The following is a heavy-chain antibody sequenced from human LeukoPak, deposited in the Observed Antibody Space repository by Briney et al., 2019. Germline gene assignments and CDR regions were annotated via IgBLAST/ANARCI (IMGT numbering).Heavy chain of an antibody. CDR1: GFTFCNSW. CDR3: VVVVEPPDSDGFDV. J-gene: IGHJ3*01. D-gene: IGHD1-14*01. Sequence: GGSLRLSCAASGFTFCNSWVHWVRQAPGKGLVWVSLINADGSTATYADSVKGRFTISRDNARNTLSLQMNSLTIEDTAVYYCVVVVEPPDSDGFDVWGQGTMITVSS. V-gene: IGHV3-74*01. CDR2: INADGSTA.